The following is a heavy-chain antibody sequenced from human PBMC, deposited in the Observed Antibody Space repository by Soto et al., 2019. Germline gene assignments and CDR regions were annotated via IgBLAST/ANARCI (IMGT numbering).Heavy chain of an antibody. CDR2: ISYDGSNK. CDR3: ARDRIDCSSTSCYAGYYYGMDV. V-gene: IGHV3-30-3*01. D-gene: IGHD2-2*01. CDR1: GFTFSSYA. J-gene: IGHJ6*02. Sequence: QVQLVASGGGVVQPGRSLRLSCAASGFTFSSYAMHWVRQAPGKGLEWVAVISYDGSNKYYADSVKGRFTISRDNSKNTLYLQMNSLRAEDTAVYYCARDRIDCSSTSCYAGYYYGMDVWGQGTTVTVSS.